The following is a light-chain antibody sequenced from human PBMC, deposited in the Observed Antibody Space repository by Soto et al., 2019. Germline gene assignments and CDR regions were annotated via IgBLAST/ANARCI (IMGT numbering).Light chain of an antibody. CDR3: QQTYSLPRT. CDR2: TAS. CDR1: QSVSRY. V-gene: IGKV1-39*01. J-gene: IGKJ1*01. Sequence: DIQVTQSPSSLSASVGDRFSITCRASQSVSRYLSWYQQKPGEAPKLLLYTASTLQSGVPSRFTGSGSGTDFTLTISNLQPEDFASYYCQQTYSLPRTFGQGTKVDIK.